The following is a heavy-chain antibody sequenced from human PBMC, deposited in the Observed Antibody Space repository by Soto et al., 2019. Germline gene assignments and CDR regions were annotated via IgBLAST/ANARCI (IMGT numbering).Heavy chain of an antibody. CDR2: IYYSGST. J-gene: IGHJ2*01. V-gene: IGHV4-59*01. CDR3: ARDTRLGYFDL. CDR1: GGSISSYY. Sequence: QVQLQESGPGLVKPSETLSLTCTVSGGSISSYYWSWIRQPPGKGLEWIGYIYYSGSTNYNPSLKSRVTMSVDTFKNQFSLKLSSVTAADTAVYYCARDTRLGYFDLWGRGTLVTVSS.